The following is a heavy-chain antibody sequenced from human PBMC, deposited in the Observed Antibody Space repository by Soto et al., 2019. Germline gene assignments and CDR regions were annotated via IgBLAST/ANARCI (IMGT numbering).Heavy chain of an antibody. CDR1: GFTFGDYA. V-gene: IGHV3-49*03. D-gene: IGHD6-19*01. CDR2: IRSKAYGGTT. CDR3: TRSPGEWLGTGWFDP. Sequence: GESLKISCTASGFTFGDYAMSWFRQASGKGLEWVGFIRSKAYGGTTEYAASVKGRFTISRDDSKSIAYLQMNSLKTEDTAVYYCTRSPGEWLGTGWFDPWGQGTLVTVSS. J-gene: IGHJ5*02.